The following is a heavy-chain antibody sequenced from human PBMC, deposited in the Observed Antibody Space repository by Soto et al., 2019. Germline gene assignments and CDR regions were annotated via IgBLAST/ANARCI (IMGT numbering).Heavy chain of an antibody. V-gene: IGHV1-3*01. D-gene: IGHD3-10*01. CDR2: INAGNGNT. CDR1: GYTFTSYA. CDR3: ARHYGSGSYSIYYFDY. Sequence: ASGKVSCKASGYTFTSYAMHWLRQAPGQRLEWMGWINAGNGNTKYSQKFQGRVTITRDTSASTAYMELSSLRSEDTAVYYCARHYGSGSYSIYYFDYWGQGTLVTVSS. J-gene: IGHJ4*02.